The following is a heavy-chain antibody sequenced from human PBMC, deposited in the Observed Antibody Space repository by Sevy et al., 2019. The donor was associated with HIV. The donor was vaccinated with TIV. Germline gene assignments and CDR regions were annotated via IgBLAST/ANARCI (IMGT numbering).Heavy chain of an antibody. J-gene: IGHJ6*02. D-gene: IGHD3-22*01. CDR3: ARDRYYDASGYYYYYYGMDV. CDR2: LDSGGST. V-gene: IGHV3-66*01. Sequence: GGSLRLSCEASGFTVSGNYMAWVRLAPGKGLEWVSRLDSGGSTYDADSVKGRFTISRDNAKNTLYLQMNPLRAEDTAVYFCARDRYYDASGYYYYYYGMDVWGQGTTVTVSS. CDR1: GFTVSGNY.